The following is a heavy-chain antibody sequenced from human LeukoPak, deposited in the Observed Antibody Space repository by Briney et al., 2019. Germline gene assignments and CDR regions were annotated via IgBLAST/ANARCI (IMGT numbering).Heavy chain of an antibody. D-gene: IGHD6-19*01. CDR1: GGTFSSYA. CDR2: IIPIFGTA. Sequence: SVTVSCKASGGTFSSYAISWVRQAPGQGLEWMGGIIPIFGTANYAQKFQGRVTITADESTSTAYMELSSLRSEDTAVYYCASTHKSYSSGWPRSLYYYYYGMDVWGQGTTVTVSS. CDR3: ASTHKSYSSGWPRSLYYYYYGMDV. J-gene: IGHJ6*02. V-gene: IGHV1-69*01.